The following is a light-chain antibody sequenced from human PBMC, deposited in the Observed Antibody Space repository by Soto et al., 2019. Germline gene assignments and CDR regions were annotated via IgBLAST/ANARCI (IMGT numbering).Light chain of an antibody. CDR1: QSVNSNY. CDR3: QQYGISTVT. Sequence: EIVLTQSPGTLSLSPGERATLSCRASQSVNSNYLAWYQQKPGQAPRLLIYGASSRATGIPDRFSGSGSRTDFTLTISGLEAEDFAMYYCQQYGISTVTFGQGTKLEIK. CDR2: GAS. J-gene: IGKJ2*01. V-gene: IGKV3-20*01.